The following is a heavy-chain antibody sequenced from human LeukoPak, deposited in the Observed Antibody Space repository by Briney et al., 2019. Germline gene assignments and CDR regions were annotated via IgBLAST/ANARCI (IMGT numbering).Heavy chain of an antibody. V-gene: IGHV4-59*01. CDR3: ARGIRWGDFDY. CDR1: GGSIRSYY. D-gene: IGHD1-26*01. Sequence: SETLSLTCTVSGGSIRSYYCSWIRQPPGKGLEWIGYIYSSGSTNYNPSLRSRVTISVDTSKNQFSLKLSSVTAADTAVYYCARGIRWGDFDYWGQGTLVTVSS. J-gene: IGHJ4*02. CDR2: IYSSGST.